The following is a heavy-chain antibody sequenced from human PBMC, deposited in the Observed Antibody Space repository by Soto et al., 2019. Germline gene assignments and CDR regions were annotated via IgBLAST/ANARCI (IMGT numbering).Heavy chain of an antibody. J-gene: IGHJ6*02. Sequence: GGSLRLSCAASGFTFSTYWMSWVRQAPGKGLEWVANIKEDGDEKYYVDSVKGRFTISRDNAKNSLYLQMNGLRAEDTAIYYCARGLRFLEWQSSHWYSGKDFWGQGTTVTVSS. CDR2: IKEDGDEK. V-gene: IGHV3-7*03. D-gene: IGHD3-3*01. CDR3: ARGLRFLEWQSSHWYSGKDF. CDR1: GFTFSTYW.